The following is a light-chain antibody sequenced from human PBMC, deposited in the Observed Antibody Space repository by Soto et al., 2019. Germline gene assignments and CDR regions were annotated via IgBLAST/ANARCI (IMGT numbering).Light chain of an antibody. J-gene: IGKJ2*01. CDR2: QVS. Sequence: VGMTQSPLSLPVTLEQPASISCRSSQSLVYGDANSFFNWFHQRPGQPPRRLIYQVSNRDSGVPDRFSGSGSATDFTLRISRVEAEDVGVYYCMQGSHWPPRYTFGQGTKLEIK. CDR3: MQGSHWPPRYT. CDR1: QSLVYGDANSF. V-gene: IGKV2-30*01.